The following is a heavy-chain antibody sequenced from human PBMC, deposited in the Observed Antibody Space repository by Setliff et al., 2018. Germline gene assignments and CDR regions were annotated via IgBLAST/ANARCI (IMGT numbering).Heavy chain of an antibody. CDR1: GYTFTSYY. D-gene: IGHD6-13*01. V-gene: IGHV1-46*01. CDR3: ARRSSSGNGFDY. Sequence: VASVKVSCKASGYTFTSYYMHWVRQAPGQGLEWMGIINPSGGSTSYAQKFQGRVTMTRDTSTSTVYMELSSLRSEDTAVYYCARRSSSGNGFDYWGQGTQVTGLL. CDR2: INPSGGST. J-gene: IGHJ4*02.